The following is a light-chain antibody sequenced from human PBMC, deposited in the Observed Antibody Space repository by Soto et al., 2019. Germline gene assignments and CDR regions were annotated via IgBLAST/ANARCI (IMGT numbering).Light chain of an antibody. Sequence: EFELTQSPATLSLSPGETATLSCRASQSVSSSYLAWYHHEPGQAPRLLIYGASSRTTGIPDRFSGSGSGTDFTLTISRLEPEDFAVYYCHQYGSSPWTFGQGTKVDIK. V-gene: IGKV3-20*01. J-gene: IGKJ1*01. CDR2: GAS. CDR3: HQYGSSPWT. CDR1: QSVSSSY.